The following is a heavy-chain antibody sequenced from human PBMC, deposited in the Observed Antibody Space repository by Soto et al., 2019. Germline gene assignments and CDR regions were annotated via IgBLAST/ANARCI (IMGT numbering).Heavy chain of an antibody. D-gene: IGHD2-21*02. Sequence: ASVKVSCKASGYTFTSYAMHWVRQAPGQRLEWMGWINAGNGNTKYSQKFQGRVTITRDTSASTAYMELSSLRSEDTAVYYCARGFSGGDADCFDPWGQGTLVTVSS. CDR1: GYTFTSYA. J-gene: IGHJ5*02. CDR2: INAGNGNT. CDR3: ARGFSGGDADCFDP. V-gene: IGHV1-3*01.